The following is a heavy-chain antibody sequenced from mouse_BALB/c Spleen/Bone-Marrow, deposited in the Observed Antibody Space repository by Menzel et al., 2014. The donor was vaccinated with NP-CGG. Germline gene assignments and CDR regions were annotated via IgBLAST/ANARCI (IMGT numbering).Heavy chain of an antibody. CDR1: GYTFTSYV. CDR3: ARTGNYYGSSFDY. J-gene: IGHJ2*01. D-gene: IGHD1-1*01. CDR2: INPFNDGT. V-gene: IGHV1-14*01. Sequence: VHVKQSGPELVKPGTSVKMSCKASGYTFTSYVMHWVKQKPGQGLEWIGYINPFNDGTKYNEKFKDKATLTSDKSSNTAYMELSSLTSEDSAVYYCARTGNYYGSSFDYWGQGTTLTVSS.